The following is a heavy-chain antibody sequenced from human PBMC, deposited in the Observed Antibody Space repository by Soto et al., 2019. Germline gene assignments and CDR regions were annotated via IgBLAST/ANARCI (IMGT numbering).Heavy chain of an antibody. V-gene: IGHV3-72*01. CDR3: ARSGGSGSYTFDY. D-gene: IGHD3-10*01. Sequence: GGSLSLSSATSGFIFSDHYMDWVRQAPGKGLEWVGRTRNIANSYSTEYAASVKDRFIISRDASKNSLYLQMNSLKTEDTAVYYCARSGGSGSYTFDYWGQGILVTVSS. CDR2: TRNIANSYST. J-gene: IGHJ4*02. CDR1: GFIFSDHY.